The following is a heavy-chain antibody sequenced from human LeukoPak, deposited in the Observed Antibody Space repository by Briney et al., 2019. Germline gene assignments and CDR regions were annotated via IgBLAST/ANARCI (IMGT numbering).Heavy chain of an antibody. V-gene: IGHV3-11*04. CDR2: ISSSGSTI. D-gene: IGHD3-22*01. CDR1: GFTFSDYY. Sequence: GGSLRLSCAASGFTFSDYYMSWIRQAPGKGLEWVSYISSSGSTIYYADSVKGRFTISRDNSKNTLYLQMNSLRAEDTAVYYCARDPGTYDSSNYYSRGFDYWGQGTLVTVSS. CDR3: ARDPGTYDSSNYYSRGFDY. J-gene: IGHJ4*02.